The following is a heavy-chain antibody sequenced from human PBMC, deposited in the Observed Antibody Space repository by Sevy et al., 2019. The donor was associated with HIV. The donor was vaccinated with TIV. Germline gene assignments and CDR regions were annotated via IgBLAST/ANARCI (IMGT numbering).Heavy chain of an antibody. V-gene: IGHV1-46*01. J-gene: IGHJ5*02. CDR3: ARDQSPYYYDSSGYYYH. CDR1: GYTFTSYY. D-gene: IGHD3-22*01. CDR2: INPSGGST. Sequence: ASVKVSCKASGYTFTSYYMHWVRQATGQGLEWMGIINPSGGSTSYAQKFQGRVTMTRDTSTSTVYMELSSLRSEDTAVYYCARDQSPYYYDSSGYYYHWGQGTLVTVSS.